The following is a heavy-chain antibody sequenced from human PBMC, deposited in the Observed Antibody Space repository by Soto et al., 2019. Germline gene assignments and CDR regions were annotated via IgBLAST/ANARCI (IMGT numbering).Heavy chain of an antibody. Sequence: GGSLRLSCAASGFTFSSYAMSWVRQAPGKGLEWVSAISGSGGSTYYADSVKGRFTISRDNSKNTLYLQMNSLRAEDTAVYYCAKGKSLARYSSSWYEGYFDYWGQGTLVTVSS. D-gene: IGHD6-13*01. CDR2: ISGSGGST. J-gene: IGHJ4*02. V-gene: IGHV3-23*01. CDR1: GFTFSSYA. CDR3: AKGKSLARYSSSWYEGYFDY.